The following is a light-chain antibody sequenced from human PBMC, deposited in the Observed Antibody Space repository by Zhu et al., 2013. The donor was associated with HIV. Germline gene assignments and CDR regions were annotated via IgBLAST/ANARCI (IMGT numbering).Light chain of an antibody. J-gene: IGKJ2*01. CDR1: QSIGSS. CDR3: QKYNAAPYA. CDR2: DAS. V-gene: IGKV1-27*01. Sequence: IEMTQSPSSLSAAPGERVSIICRARQSIGSSLAWYQQKAGEVPKLLIYDASSLHSGAPSRFSGSGSGTNFSLTISNVQPEDFATYFCQKYNAAPYAFGPGTRL.